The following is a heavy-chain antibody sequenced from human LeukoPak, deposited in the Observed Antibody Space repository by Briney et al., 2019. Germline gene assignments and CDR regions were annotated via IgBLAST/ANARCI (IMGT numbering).Heavy chain of an antibody. CDR3: AKGAARGVGATKGIDY. V-gene: IGHV3-9*03. CDR2: ISWNSGSI. J-gene: IGHJ4*02. D-gene: IGHD1-26*01. CDR1: GFTFDDYA. Sequence: GRSLRLSCAASGFTFDDYAMHWVRQAPGKGLEWVSGISWNSGSIGYADSVKGRFTISRDNAKNSLYLQMNSLRAEDMALYYCAKGAARGVGATKGIDYWGQGTLVTVSS.